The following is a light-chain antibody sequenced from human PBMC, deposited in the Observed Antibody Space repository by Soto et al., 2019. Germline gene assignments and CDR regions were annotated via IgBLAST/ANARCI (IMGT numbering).Light chain of an antibody. CDR3: QQSYSNPYT. J-gene: IGKJ2*01. V-gene: IGKV1-39*01. CDR2: AAS. CDR1: QIISSY. Sequence: DIQMTQSPSSLSASVGDRVTITCRASQIISSYLNWYQQKPGKAPKLLIYAASSLQSGVPSRFSGSTSGTDFRLTISSLQPEDFATYYCQQSYSNPYTFGQGTQLEIK.